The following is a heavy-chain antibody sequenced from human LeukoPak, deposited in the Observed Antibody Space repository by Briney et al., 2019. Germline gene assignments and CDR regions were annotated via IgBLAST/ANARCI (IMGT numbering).Heavy chain of an antibody. J-gene: IGHJ5*02. CDR1: GYTFTSYD. V-gene: IGHV1-8*01. CDR3: ARGLDCSSTSCWGSWFDP. CDR2: MNPNSDNT. Sequence: ASVKVSCKASGYTFTSYDINWVRQATGQGLEWMGWMNPNSDNTGYAQKFQGRVTMTRNTSISTAYMELSSLRSEDTAVYYCARGLDCSSTSCWGSWFDPWGQGTLVTVSS. D-gene: IGHD2-2*01.